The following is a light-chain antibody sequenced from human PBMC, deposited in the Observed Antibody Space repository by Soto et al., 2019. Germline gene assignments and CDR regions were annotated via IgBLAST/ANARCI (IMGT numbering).Light chain of an antibody. Sequence: EIVMTQSPATLSVSPGERATLSCRAGQSVSSNLAWYQQKPGQAPRLLIYGASTRATGIPARFSGSGSGTVFTLTISSLQSEDFVVYYCQQYNNWPPWTFGQGTKVEI. V-gene: IGKV3-15*01. CDR2: GAS. CDR3: QQYNNWPPWT. CDR1: QSVSSN. J-gene: IGKJ1*01.